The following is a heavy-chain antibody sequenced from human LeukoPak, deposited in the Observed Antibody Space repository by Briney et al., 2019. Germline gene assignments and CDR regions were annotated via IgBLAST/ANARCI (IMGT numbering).Heavy chain of an antibody. V-gene: IGHV1-46*01. CDR1: GYTFTSYY. CDR3: ARVPSSYYYGMDV. J-gene: IGHJ6*02. CDR2: INPSDGST. D-gene: IGHD2-2*01. Sequence: ASVKVSCKASGYTFTSYYMHWVRQAPGQGLEWMGIINPSDGSTNYAQKFQGRVTMTRDTSTSTVYMELSSLKSEDTAVYYCARVPSSYYYGMDVWGQGTTVTVSS.